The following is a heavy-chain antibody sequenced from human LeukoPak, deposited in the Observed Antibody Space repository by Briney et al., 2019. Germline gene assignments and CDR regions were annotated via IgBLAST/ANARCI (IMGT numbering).Heavy chain of an antibody. D-gene: IGHD1-26*01. J-gene: IGHJ4*02. CDR2: IYHSGST. CDR1: GGSISSSNW. CDR3: VRARESGIQGTFDY. V-gene: IGHV4-4*02. Sequence: SETLSLTCAVSGGSISSSNWWSWVRQPPGKGLEWIGEIYHSGSTNYNPSLKSRVTISVDKSKNQFSLKLSSVTAADTAMYYCVRARESGIQGTFDYWGQGTLVSVSS.